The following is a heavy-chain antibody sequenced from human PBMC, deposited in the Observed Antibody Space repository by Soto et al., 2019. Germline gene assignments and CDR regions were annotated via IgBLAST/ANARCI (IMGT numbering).Heavy chain of an antibody. CDR2: ITRSGDYT. J-gene: IGHJ2*01. CDR1: GFTFSSYA. CDR3: AKVGSYYEQYDHWYFEL. Sequence: EVQLLESGGGLVQPGGSLRLSCAASGFTFSSYAMTWVRQAPGKGLEWVSAITRSGDYTHYVDSVKGRFTISRDNSTNTWYLPMNSLRAVDTAVYYWAKVGSYYEQYDHWYFELWGRGTLVTVFS. D-gene: IGHD3-22*01. V-gene: IGHV3-23*01.